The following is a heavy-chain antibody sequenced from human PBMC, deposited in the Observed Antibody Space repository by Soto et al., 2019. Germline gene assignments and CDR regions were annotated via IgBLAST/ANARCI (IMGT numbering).Heavy chain of an antibody. CDR1: GGTFSSYA. V-gene: IGHV1-69*01. CDR3: ARGGGGYSYGSPLDY. Sequence: QVQLVQSGAEVKKPGSSVKVSCKASGGTFSSYAISWVRQAPGQGLEWMGGIIPIFGTANYAQKFQGRVTFTADESTSTAYRERGSLRSGDRAVYCCARGGGGYSYGSPLDYWGQGTLVTVSS. J-gene: IGHJ4*02. CDR2: IIPIFGTA. D-gene: IGHD5-18*01.